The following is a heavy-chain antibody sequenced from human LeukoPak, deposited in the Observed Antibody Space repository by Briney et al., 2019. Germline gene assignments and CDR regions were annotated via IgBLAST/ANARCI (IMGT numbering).Heavy chain of an antibody. D-gene: IGHD6-19*01. CDR2: IYSGGTT. Sequence: GSLRLSCAGSGLTVSSNYMSWVRQDPGKGLEWVSDIYSGGTTDYADSVKGRFTISRDNSKNTLYLQMNSLRAEDTAVYYCAKDVGSGWYPYFDHWGQGTLVTVSS. V-gene: IGHV3-53*05. CDR1: GLTVSSNY. CDR3: AKDVGSGWYPYFDH. J-gene: IGHJ4*02.